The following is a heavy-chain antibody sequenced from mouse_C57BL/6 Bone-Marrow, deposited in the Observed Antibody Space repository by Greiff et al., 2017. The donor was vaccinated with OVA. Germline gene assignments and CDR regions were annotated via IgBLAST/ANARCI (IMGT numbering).Heavy chain of an antibody. V-gene: IGHV5-17*01. Sequence: EVQVVESGGGLVKPGGSLNLSCAASGFTFSDYGLHWVRQAPGKGLEWVADFSSGSSTIYYAASLKGRFTITRDNAKNTLFMQMTSLRSEDTAMYYCARIYDGYYFDYWGQGTTLTVSS. D-gene: IGHD2-3*01. CDR3: ARIYDGYYFDY. J-gene: IGHJ2*01. CDR1: GFTFSDYG. CDR2: FSSGSSTI.